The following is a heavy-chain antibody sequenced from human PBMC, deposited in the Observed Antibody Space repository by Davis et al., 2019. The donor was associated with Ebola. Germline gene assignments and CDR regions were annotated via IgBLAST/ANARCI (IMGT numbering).Heavy chain of an antibody. CDR1: GGTFRSYA. J-gene: IGHJ4*02. Sequence: SVKVSCKASGGTFRSYAFTCVRQAPGQGLEWLGRTIPIPGIANYAQKFQARVTITADKSTSTAYMELRSLRSEDTAVYYCARETIADGDVIDYWGQGTLVTVSS. V-gene: IGHV1-69*04. CDR3: ARETIADGDVIDY. D-gene: IGHD5-24*01. CDR2: TIPIPGIA.